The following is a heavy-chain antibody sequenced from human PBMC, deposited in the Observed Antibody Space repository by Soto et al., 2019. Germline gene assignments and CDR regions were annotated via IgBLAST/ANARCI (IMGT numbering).Heavy chain of an antibody. J-gene: IGHJ4*02. CDR1: GGSFSSYA. Sequence: QVQLVQSGAEVKEPGSSMKVSCKASGGSFSSYAIGWVRQAPGQGLEWIGRITPLLGISNYAQSVQGRVTITADKSTATAYLELRGLRPEDTAFYYCARDLGRGNHYFDSWGQGPLVAVSS. V-gene: IGHV1-69*04. CDR3: ARDLGRGNHYFDS. D-gene: IGHD2-15*01. CDR2: ITPLLGIS.